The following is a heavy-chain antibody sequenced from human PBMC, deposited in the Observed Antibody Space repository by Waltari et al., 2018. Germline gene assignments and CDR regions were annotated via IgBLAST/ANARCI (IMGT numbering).Heavy chain of an antibody. D-gene: IGHD3-22*01. CDR2: INWNSDSI. Sequence: EVQLVESGGGLVHPGRSLRLSCAASGFTFDDYALHWVRQAPGKGREWVAGINWNSDSIGYGDSVKGRFTISRDNARNSLYLQMNSLTTEDTAVYYCLKKNDEVYDRNGLVYDAFDVWGQGTMVTVST. J-gene: IGHJ3*01. CDR3: LKKNDEVYDRNGLVYDAFDV. V-gene: IGHV3-9*01. CDR1: GFTFDDYA.